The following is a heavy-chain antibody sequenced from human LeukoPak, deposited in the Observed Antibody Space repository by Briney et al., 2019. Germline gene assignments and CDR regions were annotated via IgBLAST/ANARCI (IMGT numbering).Heavy chain of an antibody. CDR3: AKEHMAAAVYYFDY. D-gene: IGHD6-13*01. V-gene: IGHV3-23*01. Sequence: GGSLRLSCAASGFTFSNYAMSWVRQAPGKGLEWVSSINPSSGSTYYADSVKGRFTISEDNSKNTLYLQMNSLRAEDTAVYYCAKEHMAAAVYYFDYWGQGTLVTVSS. CDR2: INPSSGST. CDR1: GFTFSNYA. J-gene: IGHJ4*02.